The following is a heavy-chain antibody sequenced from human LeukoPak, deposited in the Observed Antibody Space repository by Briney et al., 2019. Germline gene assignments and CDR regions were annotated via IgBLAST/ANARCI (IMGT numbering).Heavy chain of an antibody. CDR2: IYYSGST. J-gene: IGHJ4*02. CDR1: GGSISSGDYY. Sequence: PSETLSLTCTVSGGSISSGDYYWSWIRQPPGKGLKGIGYIYYSGSTYYNPSLKSRVTISVDTSKNQFSLKLSSVTAADTAVYYCARGNSGSYSYYFDYWGQGTLVTVSS. D-gene: IGHD3-10*01. CDR3: ARGNSGSYSYYFDY. V-gene: IGHV4-30-4*01.